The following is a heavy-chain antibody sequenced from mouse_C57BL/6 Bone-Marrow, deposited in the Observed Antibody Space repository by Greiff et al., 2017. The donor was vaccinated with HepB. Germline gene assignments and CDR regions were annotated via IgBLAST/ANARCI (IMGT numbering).Heavy chain of an antibody. CDR2: INPNNGGT. Sequence: EVQLQQSGPELVKPGASVKMSCKASGYTFTDYNMHWVKQSHGKSLEWIGDINPNNGGTSYNQKFKGKATLTVNKSSSTAYMELRSLTSEDSAVYDCASGWLRSWFAYWGQGTLVTVSA. CDR3: ASGWLRSWFAY. J-gene: IGHJ3*01. CDR1: GYTFTDYN. D-gene: IGHD2-2*01. V-gene: IGHV1-22*01.